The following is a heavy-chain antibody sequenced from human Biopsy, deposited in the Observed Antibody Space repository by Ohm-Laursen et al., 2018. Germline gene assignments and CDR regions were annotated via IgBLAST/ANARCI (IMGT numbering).Heavy chain of an antibody. V-gene: IGHV1-2*02. J-gene: IGHJ4*02. CDR3: ARVPLNGHKHFDY. CDR1: SYTFTDYN. CDR2: INCKTGAT. Sequence: GASVKVSCKPSSYTFTDYNIRWMRQAPGQGLEWLGYINCKTGATNYAQKFQGTVTMTRDTSISTAYLALGSLRSADTAIYYCARVPLNGHKHFDYWGQGSLVTVSS. D-gene: IGHD2-8*01.